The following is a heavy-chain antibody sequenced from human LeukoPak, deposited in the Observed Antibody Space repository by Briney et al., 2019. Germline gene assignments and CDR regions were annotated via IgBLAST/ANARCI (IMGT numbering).Heavy chain of an antibody. D-gene: IGHD5-18*01. CDR1: GYTFCSYY. CDR3: ARGGGYGYPTGAN. CDR2: INSNGGGT. J-gene: IGHJ4*02. V-gene: IGHV1-46*01. Sequence: GASVKVSCKTSGYTFCSYYMHWVRQAPGQGLEWMGTINSNGGGTNYAQKFQGRVTMTRDKSTRTVYMELSSLRSEDTAVYYCARGGGYGYPTGANWGQGTQVTVSS.